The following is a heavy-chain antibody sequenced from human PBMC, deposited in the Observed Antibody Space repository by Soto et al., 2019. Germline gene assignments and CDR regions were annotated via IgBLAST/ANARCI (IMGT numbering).Heavy chain of an antibody. J-gene: IGHJ4*02. V-gene: IGHV3-21*01. Sequence: EVQLVESGGGLVKPGGSLRLSCGASGFTFSSYSMNWVRQAPGKGLEWVSSISSSSSYIYYADSVKGRFTISRDNAKNSLYLQMNSLRAEDTAVYYCARGGYSSSRVGNKYFDYWGQGTLVTVSS. CDR2: ISSSSSYI. CDR3: ARGGYSSSRVGNKYFDY. CDR1: GFTFSSYS. D-gene: IGHD6-6*01.